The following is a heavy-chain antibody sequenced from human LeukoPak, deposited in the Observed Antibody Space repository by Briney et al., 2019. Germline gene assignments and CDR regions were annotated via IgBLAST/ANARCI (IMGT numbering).Heavy chain of an antibody. CDR2: TRNKANSYST. J-gene: IGHJ4*02. D-gene: IGHD1-26*01. V-gene: IGHV3-72*01. Sequence: GGSLRLSCAASGFTLSDHYMDWVRQAPGKGREWVGRTRNKANSYSTEYAASVKGRFTISRDESKNSLYLQMNSLKTEDTAVYYCGRSRAGAIDYWGQGTLVTVSS. CDR3: GRSRAGAIDY. CDR1: GFTLSDHY.